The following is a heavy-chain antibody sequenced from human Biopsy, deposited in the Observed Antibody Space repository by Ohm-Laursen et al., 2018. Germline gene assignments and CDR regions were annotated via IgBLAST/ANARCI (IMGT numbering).Heavy chain of an antibody. CDR2: VYYTGST. D-gene: IGHD3-22*01. CDR1: GDYISSYY. CDR3: ARDRGYYSDRTVPGYFDL. J-gene: IGHJ2*01. Sequence: GTLSLTCTVSGDYISSYYWSWIRQPPGKGLQGIGYVYYTGSTDYNPSLQSRVTISVDTSKNHFSLRLRSVTPADTAIYYCARDRGYYSDRTVPGYFDLWGRGTLVTVSS. V-gene: IGHV4-59*01.